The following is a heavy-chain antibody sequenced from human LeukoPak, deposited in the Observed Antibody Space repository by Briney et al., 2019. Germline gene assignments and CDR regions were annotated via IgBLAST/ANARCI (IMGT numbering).Heavy chain of an antibody. Sequence: PSETLSLTCTVSGGSISSYYWSWIRQPPGKGLEWIGYIYYSGSTNYNPSLKSRVTISVDTSKNQFSLKLSSVTAADTAVYYCARGFQSVAGRYRFDYWGQGTLVTVSS. V-gene: IGHV4-59*01. CDR1: GGSISSYY. CDR3: ARGFQSVAGRYRFDY. CDR2: IYYSGST. J-gene: IGHJ4*02. D-gene: IGHD6-19*01.